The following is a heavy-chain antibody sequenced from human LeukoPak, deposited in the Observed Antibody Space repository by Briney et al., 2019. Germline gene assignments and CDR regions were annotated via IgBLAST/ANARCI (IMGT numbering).Heavy chain of an antibody. CDR1: GGSISSYY. J-gene: IGHJ4*02. CDR2: IYYSGST. Sequence: PSDTLTLTCTVSGGSISSYYWSWIRQPPGKGLEWIGYIYYSGSTNYNPSLKSRVTISVDTSKNQFSLKLSSVTAADTAVYYCARDQRYSGYDYGGYYFDYWGQGTLVTVSS. CDR3: ARDQRYSGYDYGGYYFDY. D-gene: IGHD5-12*01. V-gene: IGHV4-59*01.